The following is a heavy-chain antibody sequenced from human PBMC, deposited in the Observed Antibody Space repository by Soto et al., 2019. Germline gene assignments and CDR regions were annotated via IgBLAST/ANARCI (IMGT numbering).Heavy chain of an antibody. CDR1: GYTFTGYY. CDR2: INPNSGGT. J-gene: IGHJ1*01. V-gene: IGHV1-2*04. D-gene: IGHD6-13*01. Sequence: GASVKVSCKASGYTFTGYYMHWVRQAPGQGLEWMGWINPNSGGTNYAQKFQGWVTMTRDTSISTAYMELSRLRSDDTGVYYCARGSSTASWFLQYWGQGSQVTVSS. CDR3: ARGSSTASWFLQY.